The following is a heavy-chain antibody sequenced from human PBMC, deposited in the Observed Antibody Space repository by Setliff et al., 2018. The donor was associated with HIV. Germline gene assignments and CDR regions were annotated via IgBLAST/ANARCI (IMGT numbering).Heavy chain of an antibody. V-gene: IGHV4-4*07. Sequence: SETLSLTCTVSGGAMNNYYWSWIRQLPGEGLEWIGRISAGGYTYYNPSLQSRVTMSVDMSKNQFSLKLSSVNAADTAIYYCARDRSGTSYAGDDAFDIWGQGTMVTVSS. CDR3: ARDRSGTSYAGDDAFDI. CDR2: ISAGGYT. CDR1: GGAMNNYY. D-gene: IGHD3-3*01. J-gene: IGHJ3*02.